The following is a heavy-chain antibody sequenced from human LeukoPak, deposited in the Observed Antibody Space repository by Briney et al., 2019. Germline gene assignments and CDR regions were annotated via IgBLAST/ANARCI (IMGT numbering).Heavy chain of an antibody. CDR1: GFTFKSNA. CDR3: ARPPYYDIVIGPFDS. Sequence: GGSLRLSCVASGFTFKSNAMHWVRQAPGKGLEWVAVIWYDGSNQYYADSVKGRFTISRDNSKNTLYLEMNSLRAEDTAVYYCARPPYYDIVIGPFDSWGQGTLVTVSP. J-gene: IGHJ4*02. CDR2: IWYDGSNQ. D-gene: IGHD3-9*01. V-gene: IGHV3-33*01.